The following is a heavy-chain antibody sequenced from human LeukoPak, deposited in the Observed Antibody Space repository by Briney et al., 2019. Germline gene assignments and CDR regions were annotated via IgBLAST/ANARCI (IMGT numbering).Heavy chain of an antibody. CDR1: GYTFTSYG. CDR2: ISAYNGNT. Sequence: ASVKVSCKASGYTFTSYGISWVRQAPGQGLEWMGWISAYNGNTNYAQKLQGRVTMTTDTSTSTAYMELRSLRSDDTAVYYCARISPPGYYYDSSGVFDIWGQGTMVTVSS. D-gene: IGHD3-22*01. CDR3: ARISPPGYYYDSSGVFDI. V-gene: IGHV1-18*01. J-gene: IGHJ3*02.